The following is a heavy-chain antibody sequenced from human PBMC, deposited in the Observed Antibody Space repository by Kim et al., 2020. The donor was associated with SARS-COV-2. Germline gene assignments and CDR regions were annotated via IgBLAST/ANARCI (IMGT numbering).Heavy chain of an antibody. V-gene: IGHV1-46*01. J-gene: IGHJ4*02. CDR3: ARELGGSFNSDY. Sequence: IYAQNFQGRVTMTRDTSTTTVYMELSSLRSEDTAVYYCARELGGSFNSDYWGQGTLVTVSS. D-gene: IGHD1-26*01.